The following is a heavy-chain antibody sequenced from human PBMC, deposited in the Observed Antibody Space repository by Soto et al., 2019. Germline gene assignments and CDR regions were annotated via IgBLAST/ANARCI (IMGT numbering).Heavy chain of an antibody. J-gene: IGHJ4*02. CDR2: ISSSGGTI. V-gene: IGHV3-48*03. D-gene: IGHD6-13*01. CDR3: AGRAGAAGY. CDR1: EFTFRGYE. Sequence: EVQLVESGGGLVQPGGSLRLSCAASEFTFRGYEMNGVRQAQGKGLEWVSYISSSGGTISYADSVKGRFTISRDNAKNSLYLQMNSLRAEDTAVYYCAGRAGAAGYWGQGTLVTVSS.